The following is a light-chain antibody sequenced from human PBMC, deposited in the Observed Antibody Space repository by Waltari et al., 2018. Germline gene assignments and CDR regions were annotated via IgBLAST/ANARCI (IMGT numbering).Light chain of an antibody. CDR3: ASYAGSKNPYV. V-gene: IGLV2-8*01. Sequence: QSALTQPPSASGSPGQSVTISCTGTSSDVGGYDYVSWYQRHPGKAPKLIIHEVNKRPSWVPYRFSGSKSGNTASLTVSGLQADDEADYYCASYAGSKNPYVFGTGTKVTVL. CDR1: SSDVGGYDY. CDR2: EVN. J-gene: IGLJ1*01.